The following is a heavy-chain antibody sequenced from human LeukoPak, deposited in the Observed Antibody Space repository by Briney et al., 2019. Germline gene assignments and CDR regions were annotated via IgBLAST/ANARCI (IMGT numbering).Heavy chain of an antibody. Sequence: PGGSLRLSCAASGFTFSGYYMSWIRQAPGKGLEWVSYISSNTDYTNYADSVKGRFTISRDDAKNSLFLQMNSLRAEDTAVYFCAKISGSGWYFDYWGQGALVTVSS. V-gene: IGHV3-11*06. D-gene: IGHD6-19*01. CDR3: AKISGSGWYFDY. CDR2: ISSNTDYT. J-gene: IGHJ4*02. CDR1: GFTFSGYY.